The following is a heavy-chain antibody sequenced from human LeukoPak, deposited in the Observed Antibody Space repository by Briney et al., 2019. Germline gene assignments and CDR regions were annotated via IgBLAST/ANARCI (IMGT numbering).Heavy chain of an antibody. CDR3: ARLDRTSSGRGFDY. D-gene: IGHD6-6*01. CDR2: INPNSGGT. V-gene: IGHV1-2*02. CDR1: GYTFTGYY. J-gene: IGHJ4*02. Sequence: ASVKVSCKASGYTFTGYYMRWVRPALGQGLEWVGWINPNSGGTNYAQKFQGRVIMTRDTSISTAYMELSRLRSEDTSVYYCARLDRTSSGRGFDYWGQGTLVTVSS.